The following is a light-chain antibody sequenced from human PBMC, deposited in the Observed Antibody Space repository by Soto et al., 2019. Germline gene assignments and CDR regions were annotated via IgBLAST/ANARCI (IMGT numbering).Light chain of an antibody. J-gene: IGKJ2*01. V-gene: IGKV1-39*01. Sequence: DIQMTQSPSSLSASVEDRVTITCRASQSISSYLNWYQQKPGKAPKLLIYAASSLQSGVPSRFSGSGSGTDFTLTISSLKPEDFATYYCQQSYSTPYTFGQGTKLEIK. CDR1: QSISSY. CDR3: QQSYSTPYT. CDR2: AAS.